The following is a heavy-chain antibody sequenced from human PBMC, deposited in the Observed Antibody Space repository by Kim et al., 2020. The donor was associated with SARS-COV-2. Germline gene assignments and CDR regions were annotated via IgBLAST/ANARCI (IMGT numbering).Heavy chain of an antibody. CDR1: GYSFTSYW. V-gene: IGHV5-10-1*01. CDR3: ARQEKGGATDC. J-gene: IGHJ4*02. CDR2: IDPSDSYT. D-gene: IGHD3-16*01. Sequence: GESLKISCKGSGYSFTSYWITWVRQMPGKGLEWMGRIDPSDSYTRYSPSFQGHVTISGDRSISTAYLQWNSLKASDTAMYYCARQEKGGATDCWGQGTLVTVSS.